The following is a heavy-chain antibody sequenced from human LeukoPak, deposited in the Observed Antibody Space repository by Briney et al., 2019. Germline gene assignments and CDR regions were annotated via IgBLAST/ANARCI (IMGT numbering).Heavy chain of an antibody. D-gene: IGHD5-24*01. Sequence: SETLSLTCAVYAGSLSGYYWSWIRQPPGKGLEWIGEINHSGSTNYNPSLKSRVTISVDTSKNQFSLKLSSVTAADTAVYYCARGLRWLQWLPFDYWGQETLVTVSS. CDR1: AGSLSGYY. V-gene: IGHV4-34*01. CDR2: INHSGST. CDR3: ARGLRWLQWLPFDY. J-gene: IGHJ4*02.